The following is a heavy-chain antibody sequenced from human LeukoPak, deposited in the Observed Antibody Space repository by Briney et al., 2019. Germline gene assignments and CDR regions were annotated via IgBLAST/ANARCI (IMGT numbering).Heavy chain of an antibody. V-gene: IGHV4-4*02. CDR3: ARELGGDYATGGD. D-gene: IGHD4-17*01. J-gene: IGHJ4*02. Sequence: SGTLSLTCAVSGGSISSSYWWSWVRHPPGKGLEWIGSIYYSGSTYYNPSLKSRVTISVDTSKNQFSLKLSSVTAADTAVYYCARELGGDYATGGDWGQGTLVTVSS. CDR2: IYYSGST. CDR1: GGSISSSYW.